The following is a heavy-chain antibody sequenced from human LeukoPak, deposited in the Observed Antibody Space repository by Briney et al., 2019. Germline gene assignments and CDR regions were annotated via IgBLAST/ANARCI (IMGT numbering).Heavy chain of an antibody. CDR2: INPNSGGT. J-gene: IGHJ4*02. CDR3: ARARHYYDSSGYPRSFDY. V-gene: IGHV1-2*02. D-gene: IGHD3-22*01. CDR1: GYTFTGYY. Sequence: ASVKVSCKASGYTFTGYYMHWVRQAPGQGLEWMGWINPNSGGTNYAQKFQGRVTMTSDTSISTAYMELSRLRSDDTAVYYCARARHYYDSSGYPRSFDYWGQGTLVTVSS.